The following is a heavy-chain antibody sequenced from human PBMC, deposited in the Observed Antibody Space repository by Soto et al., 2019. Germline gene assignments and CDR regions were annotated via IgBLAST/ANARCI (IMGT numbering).Heavy chain of an antibody. CDR3: ATQRLGGDSSGSTFDY. Sequence: ASVKVSCKASGYTFTGYYMHWVRQAPGQGLEWMGWINPNSGGTNYAQKFQGWVTMTRDTSISTAYMEVSRLTSDDTAVYYCATQRLGGDSSGSTFDYWGQGTLVTVYS. V-gene: IGHV1-2*04. D-gene: IGHD3-22*01. CDR1: GYTFTGYY. CDR2: INPNSGGT. J-gene: IGHJ4*02.